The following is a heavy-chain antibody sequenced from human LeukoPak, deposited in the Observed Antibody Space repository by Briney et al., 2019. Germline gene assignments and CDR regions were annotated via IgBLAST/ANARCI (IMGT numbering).Heavy chain of an antibody. J-gene: IGHJ4*02. CDR1: GFTFSNAW. CDR3: TRPSEYDYVWGSYDY. D-gene: IGHD3-16*01. CDR2: IKSKTDGGTT. Sequence: GGSLRLSCAASGFTFSNAWMSWVRQAPGKGLEWVGRIKSKTDGGTTDYAAPVKGRFTISRDDSKNTAYLQMNSLKTEDTAVYYCTRPSEYDYVWGSYDYWGQGTLVTVSS. V-gene: IGHV3-15*01.